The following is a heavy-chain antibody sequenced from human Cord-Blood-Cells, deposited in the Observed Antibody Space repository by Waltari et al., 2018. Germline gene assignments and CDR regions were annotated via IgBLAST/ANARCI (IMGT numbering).Heavy chain of an antibody. D-gene: IGHD5-12*01. CDR1: GYTFTSYD. CDR2: MNPKSGNT. V-gene: IGHV1-8*01. Sequence: QVQLVQSGAEVKKPGASVKVSCKASGYTFTSYDINWVRQATGQGHGWMGWMNPKSGNTGYEQKFQGRVTMNRSTSIRTAYMELSSRRSDDTAVYYCARAGGYTINAFDICGQVTMVTVSS. J-gene: IGHJ3*02. CDR3: ARAGGYTINAFDI.